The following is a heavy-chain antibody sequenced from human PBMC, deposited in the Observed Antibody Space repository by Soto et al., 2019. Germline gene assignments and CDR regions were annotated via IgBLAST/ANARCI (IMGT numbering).Heavy chain of an antibody. CDR2: VYYSGST. D-gene: IGHD3-16*01. J-gene: IGHJ6*02. CDR3: ATVSRTVSYYYYGMDV. Sequence: SSETLSLTCTVSGGSISSADYYWSWIRRPPGKGLEWIGYVYYSGSTYYSPSLKSRVSISVDTSKNQFSLKLSSVTAADTAVYYCATVSRTVSYYYYGMDVWGQGTTVTVSS. V-gene: IGHV4-30-4*01. CDR1: GGSISSADYY.